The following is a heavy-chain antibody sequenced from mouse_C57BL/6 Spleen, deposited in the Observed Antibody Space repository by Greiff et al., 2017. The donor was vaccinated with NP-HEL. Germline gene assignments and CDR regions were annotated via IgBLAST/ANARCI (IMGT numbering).Heavy chain of an antibody. Sequence: QVQLQQSGAELVKPGASVKISCKASGYAFSSYWMNWVKQRPGKGLEWIGQIYPGDGDTNYNGKFKGKATLTADKSSSTAYMQLSSLTSEDSAVYFCARKDYGSSPYYAMDYWGQGTSVTVSS. J-gene: IGHJ4*01. D-gene: IGHD1-1*01. CDR1: GYAFSSYW. CDR3: ARKDYGSSPYYAMDY. V-gene: IGHV1-80*01. CDR2: IYPGDGDT.